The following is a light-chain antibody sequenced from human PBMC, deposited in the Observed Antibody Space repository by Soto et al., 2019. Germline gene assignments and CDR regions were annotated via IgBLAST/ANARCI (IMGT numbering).Light chain of an antibody. Sequence: QSALTQPASVSGSPGQSITVSCTGTSSDIGGYNYVSWYQQYPGKAPKLMIYEVTHRPSGVANRFAGYKSGNTGSLSSSGLQAEDDADYYCRSYTSSSTYVVFGGGTKLTVL. V-gene: IGLV2-14*01. CDR2: EVT. CDR1: SSDIGGYNY. CDR3: RSYTSSSTYVV. J-gene: IGLJ2*01.